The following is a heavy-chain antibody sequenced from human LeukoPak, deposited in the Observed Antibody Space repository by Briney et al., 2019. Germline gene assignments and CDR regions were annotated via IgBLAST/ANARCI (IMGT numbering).Heavy chain of an antibody. D-gene: IGHD1-26*01. CDR2: INHSGST. CDR1: GGSFSGYY. Sequence: SETLSLTCAVYGGSFSGYYWSWIRQPPGKGLEWIGEINHSGSTNYNPSLKSRVTISVDTSKNQFSLKLSSVTAADTAVYYCARHFKASGSYSWGQGTLVTVPS. CDR3: ARHFKASGSYS. J-gene: IGHJ4*02. V-gene: IGHV4-34*01.